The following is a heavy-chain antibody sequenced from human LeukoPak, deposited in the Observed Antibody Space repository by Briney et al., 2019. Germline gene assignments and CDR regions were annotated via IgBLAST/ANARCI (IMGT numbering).Heavy chain of an antibody. CDR2: ISGSGGST. J-gene: IGHJ4*02. V-gene: IGHV3-23*01. Sequence: PGGTLRLSCAASGFTFSSYAMSWVRQAPGKGLEWVSAISGSGGSTYYADSVKGRFTISRDNSKTTLYLQMNSLRAEDTAVYYCARKIGFSSSWYYGRHYFDYWGQGTLVTVSS. CDR3: ARKIGFSSSWYYGRHYFDY. D-gene: IGHD6-13*01. CDR1: GFTFSSYA.